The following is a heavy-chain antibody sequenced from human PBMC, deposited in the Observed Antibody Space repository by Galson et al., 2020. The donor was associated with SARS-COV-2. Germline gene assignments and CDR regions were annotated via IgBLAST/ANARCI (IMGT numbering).Heavy chain of an antibody. D-gene: IGHD6-13*01. CDR1: SGSISSGSYY. V-gene: IGHV4-39*07. J-gene: IGHJ6*02. Sequence: SETLSLTCTVSSGSISSGSYYWGWIRQPPGKGLEWIGSIYYSGGSNYNPSHKSRVTISVDTSKNQFSLKLNSVTAADTAVYYCARQLSSSWYSPHYYYGMDVWGQGTTVTVSS. CDR2: IYYSGGS. CDR3: ARQLSSSWYSPHYYYGMDV.